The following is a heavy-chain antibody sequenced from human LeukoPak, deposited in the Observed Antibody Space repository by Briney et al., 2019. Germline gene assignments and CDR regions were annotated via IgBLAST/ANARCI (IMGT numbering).Heavy chain of an antibody. J-gene: IGHJ5*02. CDR2: INAGNGNT. D-gene: IGHD2-2*01. Sequence: ASVKVSCKASGYTFTSYVMHWVRQAPGQRLEWMGWINAGNGNTKYSQEFQGRVTITRDTSASTAYMELSSLRSEDMAVYYCARARPGVAYCSSTSCYGGWFDPWGQGTLVTVSS. CDR3: ARARPGVAYCSSTSCYGGWFDP. CDR1: GYTFTSYV. V-gene: IGHV1-3*03.